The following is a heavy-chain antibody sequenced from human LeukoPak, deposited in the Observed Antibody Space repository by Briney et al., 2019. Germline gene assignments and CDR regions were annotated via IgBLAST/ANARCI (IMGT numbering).Heavy chain of an antibody. Sequence: SGGSLRLSCAASGFTFSSYGMHWVRQAPGKGLEWVAVIWYDGSNKYYADFVKGRFTISRDNSKNTLYLQMNSLRAEDTAVYYCARDQGYYDSSGYFDYWGQGTLVTVSS. D-gene: IGHD3-22*01. J-gene: IGHJ4*02. CDR1: GFTFSSYG. V-gene: IGHV3-33*01. CDR2: IWYDGSNK. CDR3: ARDQGYYDSSGYFDY.